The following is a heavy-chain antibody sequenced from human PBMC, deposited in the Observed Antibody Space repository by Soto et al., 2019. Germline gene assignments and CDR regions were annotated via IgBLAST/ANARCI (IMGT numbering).Heavy chain of an antibody. V-gene: IGHV4-31*03. J-gene: IGHJ4*02. CDR1: GGCISSGGYD. CDR2: IYYSGST. CDR3: ARDQGALFDY. D-gene: IGHD3-16*01. Sequence: ILSPTCTVSGGCISSGGYDWSWIRQHPGKGLEWIGYIYYSGSTYYNTSLKSRVTISVDTSKNQFSLKLSSVTAADTAVYYCARDQGALFDYWGQGTLVTVSS.